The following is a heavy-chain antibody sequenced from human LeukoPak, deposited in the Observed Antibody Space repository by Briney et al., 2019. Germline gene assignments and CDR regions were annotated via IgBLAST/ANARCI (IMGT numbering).Heavy chain of an antibody. CDR3: ARDRGGLGGSSINSYYYYMDV. CDR2: IYYRGST. J-gene: IGHJ6*03. V-gene: IGHV4-59*01. CDR1: GGPLTSYY. D-gene: IGHD1-26*01. Sequence: PSETLSLTCAVSGGPLTSYYWSWIRQPPGKGLEWIGFIYYRGSTNYNPSLESRVTISVDTSKNQFSLKLSSVTAADTAVYYCARDRGGLGGSSINSYYYYMDVWGKGTTVTVSS.